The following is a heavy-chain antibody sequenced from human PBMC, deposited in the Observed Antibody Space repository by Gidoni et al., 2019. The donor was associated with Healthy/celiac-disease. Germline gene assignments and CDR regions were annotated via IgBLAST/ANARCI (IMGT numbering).Heavy chain of an antibody. CDR2: IYYSGST. D-gene: IGHD6-13*01. CDR3: ARGIDSSWYGGDYYYYYMDV. CDR1: GGSISSGDYY. V-gene: IGHV4-30-4*01. J-gene: IGHJ6*03. Sequence: QVQLQESGPGLVKPSQTLSLTCTVSGGSISSGDYYWSWIRQPPGKGLEWIGYIYYSGSTYYNPSLKSRVTISVDTSKNQFSLKLSSVTAADTAVYYCARGIDSSWYGGDYYYYYMDVWGKGTTVTVSS.